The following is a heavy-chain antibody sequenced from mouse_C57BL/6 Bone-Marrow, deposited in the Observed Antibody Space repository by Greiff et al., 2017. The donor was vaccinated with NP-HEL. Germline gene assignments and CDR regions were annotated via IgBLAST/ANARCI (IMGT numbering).Heavy chain of an antibody. CDR1: GFTFSDYY. V-gene: IGHV5-16*01. J-gene: IGHJ3*01. CDR3: ARDRRVWFSY. Sequence: VQLKESEGGLVQPGSSMKLSCTASGFTFSDYYMAWVRQVPEKGLEWVANINYDGSSTYYLDSLKSRFIISRDNAKNILYLQMSSLKSEDTATYYCARDRRVWFSYWGQGTLVTVSA. CDR2: INYDGSST.